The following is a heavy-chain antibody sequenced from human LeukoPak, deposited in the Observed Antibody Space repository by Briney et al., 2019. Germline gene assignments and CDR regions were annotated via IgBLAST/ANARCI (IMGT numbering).Heavy chain of an antibody. Sequence: QAGGSLRLSCAASGFTVSNNYLNWVRQAPGKGLEGVSVIYSGAISSTYDADSVKGRFTISRDNSTNTRYLEMNSLRAEDTATYYCAKDLIRDQWFGESWGQGTLVTVSS. CDR2: IYSGAISST. V-gene: IGHV3-66*01. D-gene: IGHD3-10*01. CDR3: AKDLIRDQWFGES. CDR1: GFTVSNNY. J-gene: IGHJ5*02.